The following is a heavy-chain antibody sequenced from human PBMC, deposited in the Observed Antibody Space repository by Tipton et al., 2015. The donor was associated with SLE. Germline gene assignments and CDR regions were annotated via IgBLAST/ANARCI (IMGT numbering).Heavy chain of an antibody. Sequence: TLSLTCTVSGGSISSYYWSWIRQPPGKGLEWIGYIYYSGSTNYNPSLKSRVTISVDTSKNQFSLKLSSVTAADTAVYYCARGSDYIWGSYLWGYWGQGTLVTVSS. CDR1: GGSISSYY. V-gene: IGHV4-59*01. J-gene: IGHJ4*02. CDR2: IYYSGST. D-gene: IGHD3-16*02. CDR3: ARGSDYIWGSYLWGY.